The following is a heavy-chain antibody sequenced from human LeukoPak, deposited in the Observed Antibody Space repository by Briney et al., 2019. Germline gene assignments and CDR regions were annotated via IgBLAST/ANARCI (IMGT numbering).Heavy chain of an antibody. D-gene: IGHD6-6*01. Sequence: PGGSLRLSCAASGFTFSSYGMHWVRQAPGKGLEWVAFIRYDGSNKYYADSVKGRFTISRDNSKNTLYLQMNSLRAEDTAVYYCAKDSGEFDSSSYFDYWGQGTLVTVSS. V-gene: IGHV3-30*02. CDR3: AKDSGEFDSSSYFDY. CDR2: IRYDGSNK. CDR1: GFTFSSYG. J-gene: IGHJ4*02.